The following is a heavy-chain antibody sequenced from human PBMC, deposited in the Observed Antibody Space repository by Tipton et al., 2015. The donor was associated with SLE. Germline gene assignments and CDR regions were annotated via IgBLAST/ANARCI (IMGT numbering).Heavy chain of an antibody. Sequence: LRLSCTVSGASISSYSWSWIRQPPGKGLEWIGYIYYSGSTNYNPSLKGRVTISVDTSKKQFSLKLSSVTAADTAVYYCVRVVKGSSWYWFDPWGQGTLVTVSS. CDR2: IYYSGST. CDR3: VRVVKGSSWYWFDP. J-gene: IGHJ5*02. V-gene: IGHV4-59*01. CDR1: GASISSYS. D-gene: IGHD6-13*01.